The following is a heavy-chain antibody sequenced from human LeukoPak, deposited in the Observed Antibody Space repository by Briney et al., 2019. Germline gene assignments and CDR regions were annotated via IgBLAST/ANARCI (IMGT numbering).Heavy chain of an antibody. J-gene: IGHJ4*02. CDR2: IYYSGST. CDR3: ASAHTAMVLDY. CDR1: GGSISSSSYS. D-gene: IGHD5-18*01. Sequence: PSETLSLTCTVSGGSISSSSYSWSWIRQPPGKGLEWIGYIYYSGSTNYNPSLKSRVTISVDTSKNQFSLKLSSVTAADTAVYYCASAHTAMVLDYWGQGTLVTVSS. V-gene: IGHV4-61*01.